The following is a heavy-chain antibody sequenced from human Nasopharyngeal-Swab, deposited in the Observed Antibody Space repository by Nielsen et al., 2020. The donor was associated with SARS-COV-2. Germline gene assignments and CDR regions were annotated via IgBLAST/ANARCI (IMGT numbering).Heavy chain of an antibody. D-gene: IGHD2-2*02. V-gene: IGHV1-24*01. CDR1: GYTLTGGW. CDR2: FDPEDGET. Sequence: ASVKLSCNVSGYTLTGGWMHCVRQAPGKGLEWMGGFDPEDGETIYAQKFQGRVTMTEDTSTDTAYMELSSLRSEDTAVYYCATAARYCSSTSCYTFSYWGQGTLVTVSS. J-gene: IGHJ4*02. CDR3: ATAARYCSSTSCYTFSY.